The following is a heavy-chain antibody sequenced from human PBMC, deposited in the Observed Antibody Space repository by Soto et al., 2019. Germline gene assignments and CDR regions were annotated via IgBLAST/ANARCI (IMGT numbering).Heavy chain of an antibody. J-gene: IGHJ6*02. D-gene: IGHD2-21*02. V-gene: IGHV4-59*01. CDR2: VYFSGSS. CDR3: ARDLWGYCGTDCYPLDV. Sequence: PSETLSLTCTVSAGSITSYYWSWIRQPPGKGLEWIGYVYFSGSSKYNPSLKSRVTISVDTSKNQFSLKLNSVTAADTAVYYCARDLWGYCGTDCYPLDVWGQGTTVTVSS. CDR1: AGSITSYY.